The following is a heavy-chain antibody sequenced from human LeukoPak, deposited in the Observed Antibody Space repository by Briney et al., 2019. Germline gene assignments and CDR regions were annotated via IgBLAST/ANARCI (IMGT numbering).Heavy chain of an antibody. V-gene: IGHV5-51*01. D-gene: IGHD6-13*01. CDR1: GHDFNNYW. CDR2: IYPLDSET. Sequence: GESLKISCQASGHDFNNYWIAWVRQMPGKGLEWMGIIYPLDSETRYSPSFQGQVTISVDKYANTAFLQWSSLKASDSARYYCARRREDSTAFSHWGQGTLLTVSS. J-gene: IGHJ4*02. CDR3: ARRREDSTAFSH.